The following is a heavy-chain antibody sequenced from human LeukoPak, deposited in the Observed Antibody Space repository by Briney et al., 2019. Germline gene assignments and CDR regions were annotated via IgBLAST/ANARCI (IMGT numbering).Heavy chain of an antibody. D-gene: IGHD1-1*01. Sequence: RTGGSLRLSCAASGFTFSSYAMSWVRQAPGKGLEWVSAISGSGGSTYYANSVKSRFTISRDNSKNTLYLQMNSLRAEDTAVYYCARAELEFTDWYYFDYWGQGTLVTVSS. CDR3: ARAELEFTDWYYFDY. J-gene: IGHJ4*02. CDR1: GFTFSSYA. CDR2: ISGSGGST. V-gene: IGHV3-23*01.